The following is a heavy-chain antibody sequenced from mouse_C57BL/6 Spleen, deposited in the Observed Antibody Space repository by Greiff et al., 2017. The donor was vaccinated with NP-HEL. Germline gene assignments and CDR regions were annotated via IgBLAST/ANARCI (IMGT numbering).Heavy chain of an antibody. CDR3: ARGSSYEGHYAMDY. V-gene: IGHV1-69*01. Sequence: QVQLQQPGAELVMPGASVKLSCKASGYTFTSYWMHWVKQRPGQGLEWIGEIDPSDSYTNYNQKFKGKSTLTVDKSSSTAYMQLSSLTSEDSAVYYCARGSSYEGHYAMDYWGQGTSVTVSS. CDR1: GYTFTSYW. J-gene: IGHJ4*01. CDR2: IDPSDSYT. D-gene: IGHD1-1*01.